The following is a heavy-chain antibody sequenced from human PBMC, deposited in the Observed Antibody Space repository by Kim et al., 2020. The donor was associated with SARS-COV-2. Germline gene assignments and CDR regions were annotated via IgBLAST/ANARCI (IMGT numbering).Heavy chain of an antibody. CDR1: GGSFSGYY. CDR3: ARANSSGWYRHSDY. CDR2: INHSGST. J-gene: IGHJ4*02. D-gene: IGHD6-19*01. Sequence: SETLSLTCAVYGGSFSGYYWSWIRQPPGKGLEWIGEINHSGSTNYNPSLKSRVTISVDTSKNQFSLKLSSVTAADTAVYYCARANSSGWYRHSDYWGQGTLVTVSS. V-gene: IGHV4-34*01.